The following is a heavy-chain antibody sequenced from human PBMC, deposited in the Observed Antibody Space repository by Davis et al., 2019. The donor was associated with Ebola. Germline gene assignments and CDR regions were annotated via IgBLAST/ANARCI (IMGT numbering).Heavy chain of an antibody. Sequence: SETLSLTCAVSGGSISSGGYSWSWIRQPPGKGLEWIGYIYHSGSTYYNPSLKSRVTISVDRSKNQFSLKLSSVTAADTAVYYCARRVYYGGNYYFDYWGQGTLVTVSS. CDR2: IYHSGST. D-gene: IGHD4-23*01. CDR3: ARRVYYGGNYYFDY. CDR1: GGSISSGGYS. V-gene: IGHV4-30-2*01. J-gene: IGHJ4*02.